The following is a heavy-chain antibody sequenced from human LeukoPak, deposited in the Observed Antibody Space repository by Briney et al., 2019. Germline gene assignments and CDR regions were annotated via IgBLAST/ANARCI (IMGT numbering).Heavy chain of an antibody. CDR1: GFTFSSYW. Sequence: PGGSLRLSCAASGFTFSSYWMHWVRQAPGKGLVWVSRINSDGSSTSYADSVKGRFTISRDNAKNTLYLQMNSLRAEDTAVYYCARDHSYGYFYYYYYMDVWGKGTTVTVSS. CDR3: ARDHSYGYFYYYYYMDV. CDR2: INSDGSST. V-gene: IGHV3-74*01. D-gene: IGHD5-18*01. J-gene: IGHJ6*03.